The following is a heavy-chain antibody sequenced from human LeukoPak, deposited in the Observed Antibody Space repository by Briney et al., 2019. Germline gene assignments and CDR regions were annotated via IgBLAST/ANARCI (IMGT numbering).Heavy chain of an antibody. J-gene: IGHJ6*02. V-gene: IGHV3-53*04. D-gene: IGHD3-10*01. CDR2: IYSGGST. CDR1: GFTVSSNY. CDR3: ARDRRNMVRIPYGMDV. Sequence: GGSLRLSCAASGFTVSSNYMSWVRQAPGKGLGWVSVIYSGGSTYCADSVKGRFTISRHNSKNTLYLQMNSLRAEDTAVYYCARDRRNMVRIPYGMDVWGQGTTVTVSS.